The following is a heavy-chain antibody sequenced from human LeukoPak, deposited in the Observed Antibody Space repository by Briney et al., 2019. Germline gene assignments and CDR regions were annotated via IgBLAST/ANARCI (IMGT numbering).Heavy chain of an antibody. CDR1: GFTFSSYS. D-gene: IGHD2-2*01. V-gene: IGHV3-21*01. CDR2: ISSSSSYI. CDR3: ARVNGGYQLLSYYYYGMDV. Sequence: GGSLRLSCAASGFTFSSYSMNWVRQAPGKGLEWVSSISSSSSYIYYADSVKGQFTISRDSAKNSLYLQMNSLRAEDTAVYYCARVNGGYQLLSYYYYGMDVWGKGTTVTVSS. J-gene: IGHJ6*04.